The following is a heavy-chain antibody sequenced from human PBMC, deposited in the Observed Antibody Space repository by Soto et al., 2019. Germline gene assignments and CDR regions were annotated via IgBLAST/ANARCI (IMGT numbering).Heavy chain of an antibody. D-gene: IGHD6-6*01. CDR2: IYPGDSDT. J-gene: IGHJ6*02. CDR3: ARTRSFTLGFYYDGMDV. CDR1: GYSFASSW. Sequence: GESLKFSCQGSGYSFASSWIGWVGQVPGKDLEWMGIIYPGDSDTRYSPSFQGQVTISADKSLRTAYLQWTSLKASDTALYYCARTRSFTLGFYYDGMDVWGQGTTVTVSS. V-gene: IGHV5-51*01.